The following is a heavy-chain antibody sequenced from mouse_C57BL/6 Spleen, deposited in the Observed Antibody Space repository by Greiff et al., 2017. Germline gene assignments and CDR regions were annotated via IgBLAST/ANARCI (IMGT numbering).Heavy chain of an antibody. CDR3: ARLGYPYCYAMDY. Sequence: VQLQQSGPELVKPGASVKMSCKASGYTFTDYNMHWVKQSHGKSLEWIGYINPNNGGTSYNQKFKGKATLTVNKSSSTAYMELRSLTSEDSAVYYCARLGYPYCYAMDYWGQGTSVTVSS. J-gene: IGHJ4*01. CDR1: GYTFTDYN. D-gene: IGHD2-2*01. V-gene: IGHV1-22*01. CDR2: INPNNGGT.